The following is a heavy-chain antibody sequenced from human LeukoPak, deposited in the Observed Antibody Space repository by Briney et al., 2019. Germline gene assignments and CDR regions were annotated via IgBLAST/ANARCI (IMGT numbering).Heavy chain of an antibody. CDR2: IDWDDDK. CDR1: GFSLSTSGIC. V-gene: IGHV2-70*11. CDR3: ARIDSGYYQYFDY. D-gene: IGHD3-22*01. J-gene: IGHJ4*02. Sequence: SGPALVKPTQTLTLTCTFSGFSLSTSGICVSWIRQPPGKDLEWLARIDWDDDKYYSTSLKTRLTISKDTSKNQVVLTMTNMDAVDTATYYCARIDSGYYQYFDYWGQGTLVTVSS.